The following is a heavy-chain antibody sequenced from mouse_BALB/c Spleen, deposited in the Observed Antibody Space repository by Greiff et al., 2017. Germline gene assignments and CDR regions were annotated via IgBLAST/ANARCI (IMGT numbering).Heavy chain of an antibody. D-gene: IGHD4-1*01. CDR2: ISYDGSN. CDR3: ARAGYHYYAMDY. CDR1: GYSITSGYY. V-gene: IGHV3-6*02. J-gene: IGHJ4*01. Sequence: EVQLVESGPGLVKPSQSLSLTCSVTGYSITSGYYWNWIRQFPGNKLEWMGYISYDGSNNYNPSLKNRISITRDTSKNQFFLKLNSVTTEDTATYYCARAGYHYYAMDYWGQGTSVTVSS.